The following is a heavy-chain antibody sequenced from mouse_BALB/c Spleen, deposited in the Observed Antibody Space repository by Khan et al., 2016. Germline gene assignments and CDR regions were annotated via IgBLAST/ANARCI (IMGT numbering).Heavy chain of an antibody. J-gene: IGHJ2*01. V-gene: IGHV5-6-3*01. CDR3: ARENDRYYFDY. D-gene: IGHD2-14*01. CDR2: INSNGGST. CDR1: GFTFSTYG. Sequence: EVELVESGGGLVQPGGSLKLSCAASGFTFSTYGMSWVRQTPDKRLELVATINSNGGSTYYPDSVKGRFTIYRDNAKNTLYLQMSSLKPEDTAMYYCARENDRYYFDYWGQGTTLTVSS.